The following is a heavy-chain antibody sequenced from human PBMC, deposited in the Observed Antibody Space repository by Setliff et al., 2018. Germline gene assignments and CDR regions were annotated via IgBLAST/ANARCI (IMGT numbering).Heavy chain of an antibody. CDR1: GGSINNGDNVDLY. CDR2: IFYDGTT. D-gene: IGHD1-1*01. J-gene: IGHJ2*01. V-gene: IGHV4-39*07. CDR3: ARNPASLQYSFDH. Sequence: TSETLSLTCTVSGGSINNGDNVDLYWGWIRQPPGKGPEWLGTIFYDGTTHYNPSLKSRVTISVDTTKNQFSLKLTSVTAADTAVYYCARNPASLQYSFDHWGRGTLVTVSS.